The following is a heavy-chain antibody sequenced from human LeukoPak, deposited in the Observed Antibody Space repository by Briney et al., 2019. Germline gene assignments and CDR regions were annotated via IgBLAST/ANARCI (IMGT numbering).Heavy chain of an antibody. Sequence: GGSLRLSCAASGFTVSSNYMSWVRQAPGKGLEWVSATSSSDAGTYYADSVKGRFTISRDGSKNTLYLQMNNLRAEDTAVYYCAKDGAWLRFDDWGQGILVSVSS. CDR1: GFTVSSNY. V-gene: IGHV3-23*01. J-gene: IGHJ4*02. CDR3: AKDGAWLRFDD. CDR2: TSSSDAGT. D-gene: IGHD5-12*01.